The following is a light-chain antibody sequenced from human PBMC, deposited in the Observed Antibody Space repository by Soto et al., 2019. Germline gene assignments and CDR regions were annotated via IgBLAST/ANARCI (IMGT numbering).Light chain of an antibody. V-gene: IGKV3-20*01. CDR2: GAS. CDR3: QQYGSSPRT. J-gene: IGKJ1*01. CDR1: QSVSNNY. Sequence: EIVMTQSPATLSVSPGERATLSCRASQSVSNNYLAWYQQKPGQAPRLLIYGASNRATGIPDRFSGSGSGTDFTLTISRLEPEDFAVYYCQQYGSSPRTFGQGTKVDTK.